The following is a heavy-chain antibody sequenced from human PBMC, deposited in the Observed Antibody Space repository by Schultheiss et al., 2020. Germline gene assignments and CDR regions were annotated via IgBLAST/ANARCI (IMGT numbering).Heavy chain of an antibody. J-gene: IGHJ4*02. CDR1: GGSISSSSNYY. CDR2: IYTSGST. Sequence: SETLSLTCTVSGGSISSSSNYYWSWIRQPAGKGLEWIGRIYTSGSTNYNPSLKSRVTMSVDTSKNQFSLKLSSVTAADTAVYYCAREGVTMVRGVIINRFGFDYWGQGTLVTVSS. CDR3: AREGVTMVRGVIINRFGFDY. D-gene: IGHD3-10*01. V-gene: IGHV4-61*02.